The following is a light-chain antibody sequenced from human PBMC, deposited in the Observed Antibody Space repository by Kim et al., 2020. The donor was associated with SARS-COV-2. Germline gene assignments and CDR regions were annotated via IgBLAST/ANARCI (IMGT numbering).Light chain of an antibody. J-gene: IGKJ3*01. CDR1: QSISSSY. Sequence: LTPGERATLSCRTSQSISSSYLAWYQQKPGQAPRLLIYGASTRATGIPDRFSGSGSGTDFTLTISRLEPEDFAVYYCQQYGSSFTFGPGTKVDIK. CDR3: QQYGSSFT. CDR2: GAS. V-gene: IGKV3-20*01.